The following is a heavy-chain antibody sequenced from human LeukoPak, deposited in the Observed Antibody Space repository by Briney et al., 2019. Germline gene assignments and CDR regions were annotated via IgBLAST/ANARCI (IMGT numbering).Heavy chain of an antibody. CDR3: ARVTSCYNCYYYYGMDV. V-gene: IGHV3-48*01. J-gene: IGHJ6*02. Sequence: SVKGRFTVSRDNDKNSLYLQMNSLRAEDTAVYYCARVTSCYNCYYYYGMDVWGQGTTVTVSS. D-gene: IGHD2-2*02.